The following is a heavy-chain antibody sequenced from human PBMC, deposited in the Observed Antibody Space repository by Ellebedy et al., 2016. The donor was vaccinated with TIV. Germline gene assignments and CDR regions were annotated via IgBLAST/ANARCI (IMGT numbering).Heavy chain of an antibody. D-gene: IGHD4-23*01. J-gene: IGHJ4*02. CDR3: ASNGDKGY. CDR2: IYSGGST. Sequence: GESLKISXAASGFTVSNNYMNWVRQAPGEGLEWVSLIYSGGSTHYADSVRGRFTISRDYSKNTLYLQMNSLRAEDTAVYYCASNGDKGYWGQGTLVTVSS. V-gene: IGHV3-53*01. CDR1: GFTVSNNY.